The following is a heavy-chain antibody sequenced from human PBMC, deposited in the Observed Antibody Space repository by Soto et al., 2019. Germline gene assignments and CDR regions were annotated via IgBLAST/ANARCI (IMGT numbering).Heavy chain of an antibody. CDR3: ARGPRKASKAARPKWLDP. V-gene: IGHV1-18*01. Sequence: ASVKVSCKASGYTFTSYGISWVRQAPGQGLEWMGWISAYNGNTNYAQKLQGRVTMTTDTSTSTANMELSSLRSEDTAENNSARGPRKASKAARPKWLDPWGQGTLVTVSS. J-gene: IGHJ5*02. CDR2: ISAYNGNT. D-gene: IGHD6-6*01. CDR1: GYTFTSYG.